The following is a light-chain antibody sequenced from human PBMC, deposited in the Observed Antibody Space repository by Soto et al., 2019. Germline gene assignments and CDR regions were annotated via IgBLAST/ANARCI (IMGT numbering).Light chain of an antibody. V-gene: IGKV1-5*03. CDR1: QSIKKS. Sequence: DVQMTQSPSSLSASVGDRVTITCRASQSIKKSLNWYQKKAGKDPNLLIYKASRLESGVPSRFSGSGSETEFNLTISGLQTGDSATYYCQQYNSYSPTVGQGTQGEIK. J-gene: IGKJ1*01. CDR3: QQYNSYSPT. CDR2: KAS.